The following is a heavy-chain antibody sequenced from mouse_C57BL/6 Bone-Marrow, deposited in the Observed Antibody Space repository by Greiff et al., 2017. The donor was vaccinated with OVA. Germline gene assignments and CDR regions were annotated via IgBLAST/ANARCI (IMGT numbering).Heavy chain of an antibody. J-gene: IGHJ4*01. V-gene: IGHV1-59*01. CDR3: ARSVYCSRDGAMDY. Sequence: QVQLQQPGAELARPGTSVKLSCKASGYTFTSYWMHWVKQRPGQGLEWIGVIDPSDSYTNYNQKFKGKATLTADTSSSTAYMQLSSLTSEDSAVYFCARSVYCSRDGAMDYWGQGTSVTVSS. D-gene: IGHD1-1*01. CDR2: IDPSDSYT. CDR1: GYTFTSYW.